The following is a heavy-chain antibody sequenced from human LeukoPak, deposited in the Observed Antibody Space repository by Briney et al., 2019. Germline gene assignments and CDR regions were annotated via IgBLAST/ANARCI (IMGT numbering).Heavy chain of an antibody. J-gene: IGHJ5*02. CDR2: IYHSGST. CDR3: ARDLKRHYYDSSGYSTYPRWFDP. D-gene: IGHD3-22*01. V-gene: IGHV4-38-2*02. CDR1: GYSLSRGYY. Sequence: SESLSLTCTVSGYSLSRGYYWGWIGQPPGKGLDWMGSIYHSGSTYYNRSLKSRVTKSVDTSKNQFSLKLSSVTAADTAVYYCARDLKRHYYDSSGYSTYPRWFDPWGQGTLVTVSS.